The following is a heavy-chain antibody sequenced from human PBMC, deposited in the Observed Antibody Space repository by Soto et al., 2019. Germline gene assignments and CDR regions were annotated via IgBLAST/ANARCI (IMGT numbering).Heavy chain of an antibody. CDR1: GYTFTSYG. CDR3: ARDRGGNDASSWFDP. D-gene: IGHD1-1*01. Sequence: AAVKVSCKAPGYTFTSYGISWVRQAPGQGLEWMGWISAYNGNTNYAQKLQGRVTMTTDTSTSTAYMELRSLRSDDTAAYYCARDRGGNDASSWFDPWGQGTLVTVSS. V-gene: IGHV1-18*01. CDR2: ISAYNGNT. J-gene: IGHJ5*02.